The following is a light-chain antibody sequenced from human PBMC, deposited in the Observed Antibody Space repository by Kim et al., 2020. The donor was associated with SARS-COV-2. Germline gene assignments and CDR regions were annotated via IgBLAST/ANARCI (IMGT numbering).Light chain of an antibody. J-gene: IGKJ2*01. CDR2: GAS. V-gene: IGKV3-20*01. CDR1: QGVSSSY. CDR3: QQYGTSPYT. Sequence: LSPGQRATHACRASQGVSSSYLAWYQPKPGQAPRLLIYGASTRATGIPDRFSGSGSGTHFTLTISRLEPEDFAVYYCQQYGTSPYTFGQGTKLEI.